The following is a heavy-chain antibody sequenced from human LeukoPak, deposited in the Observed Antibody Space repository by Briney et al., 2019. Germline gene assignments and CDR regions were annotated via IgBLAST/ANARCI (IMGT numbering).Heavy chain of an antibody. CDR2: ISGYNGNT. CDR1: GYTFTSYS. V-gene: IGHV1-18*01. Sequence: ASVKVSCKASGYTFTSYSINWVRQAPGQALEWMGWISGYNGNTNYAQKLQGRVTMTTDTSTSTAYMELRSLRSDDTAVYYCARDFHSSGYYHYFHYWGQGTLVTVSS. J-gene: IGHJ4*02. CDR3: ARDFHSSGYYHYFHY. D-gene: IGHD3-22*01.